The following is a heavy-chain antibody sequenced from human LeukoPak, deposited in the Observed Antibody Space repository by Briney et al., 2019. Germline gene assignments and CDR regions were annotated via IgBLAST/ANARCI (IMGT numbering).Heavy chain of an antibody. V-gene: IGHV3-15*01. J-gene: IGHJ4*02. Sequence: TGGSLRLSCAASGFTFSSYAMSWVRQAPGKGLEWIGRIKSKTDGGTTDYAAPMKGRFIISRDDSKNMLYLDMNSLKTEDTAMYYCTTARRYYDSSGFYPFDCWGQGTLVTVSS. CDR3: TTARRYYDSSGFYPFDC. D-gene: IGHD3-22*01. CDR2: IKSKTDGGTT. CDR1: GFTFSSYA.